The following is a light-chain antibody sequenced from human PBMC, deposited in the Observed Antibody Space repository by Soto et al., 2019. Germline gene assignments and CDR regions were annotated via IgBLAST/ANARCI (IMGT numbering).Light chain of an antibody. V-gene: IGLV2-14*01. CDR2: EVS. J-gene: IGLJ1*01. Sequence: QSVLTQPASVSGSPGQSVAISCTGTSSDVGAYNYVSWYQQHPGKAPKLLLSEVSNRPSGVSDRFSGSKSGKTASLTISGLQAEDEADYYCSSYTSTRTYVFGTGTKLTVL. CDR3: SSYTSTRTYV. CDR1: SSDVGAYNY.